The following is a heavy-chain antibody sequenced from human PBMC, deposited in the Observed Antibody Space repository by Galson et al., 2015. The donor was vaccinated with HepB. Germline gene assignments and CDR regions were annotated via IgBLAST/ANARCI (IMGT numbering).Heavy chain of an antibody. Sequence: SLRLSCAASGFTFSDYYMRWIRQAPGKGLEWVSYISSSSSYTNYADSVKGRFTISRDNAKNTLYLQMNSLRAEDTAVYYCARVTFDCSGGSCSLFDYWGQGTLVTVSS. CDR3: ARVTFDCSGGSCSLFDY. CDR1: GFTFSDYY. D-gene: IGHD2-15*01. CDR2: ISSSSSYT. V-gene: IGHV3-11*06. J-gene: IGHJ4*02.